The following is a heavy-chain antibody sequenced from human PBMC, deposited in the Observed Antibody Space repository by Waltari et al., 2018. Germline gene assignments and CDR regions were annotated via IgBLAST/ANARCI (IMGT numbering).Heavy chain of an antibody. CDR2: KLYEGRCA. V-gene: IGHV3-30*04. D-gene: IGHD2-21*01. CDR1: GFSFRDFA. Sequence: QVQLVESGGGVVQPGRSLRLSCAASGFSFRDFAMLWVRQAPGQGLEWGALKLYEGRCAYYADAVKGRCTISRDSSKNTLYLQMNSLRREDTAVYFCAREIRGYYPAYWGQGSLVTVSS. J-gene: IGHJ4*02. CDR3: AREIRGYYPAY.